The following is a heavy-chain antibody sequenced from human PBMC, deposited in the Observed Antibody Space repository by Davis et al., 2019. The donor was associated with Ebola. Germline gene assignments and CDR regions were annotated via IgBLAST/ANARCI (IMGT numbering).Heavy chain of an antibody. D-gene: IGHD6-19*01. CDR1: GYSFTSYC. CDR2: IYPGDSDT. J-gene: IGHJ4*02. CDR3: ARHPKVAGTFDY. Sequence: GGSLRLSCTGSGYSFTSYCIGWVRQLPGKGLEWMAIIYPGDSDTRYSPSFLGQFTTSADKSISTAYLQCSSLKASDTAMYYCARHPKVAGTFDYWGQGTLVTVSS. V-gene: IGHV5-51*01.